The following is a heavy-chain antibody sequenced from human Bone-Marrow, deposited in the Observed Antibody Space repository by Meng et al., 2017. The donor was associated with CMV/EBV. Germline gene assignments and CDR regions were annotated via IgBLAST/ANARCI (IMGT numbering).Heavy chain of an antibody. CDR3: ARTPWAARPPGPYYGMDV. J-gene: IGHJ6*02. Sequence: GGSLRLSCAASGFTFSSYDMHWVRQATGKGLEWVSAVGTAGDTYYPGSVKGRFTISRENAKNSLYLQMNSLRAGDTAVYYCARTPWAARPPGPYYGMDVWGQGTTVTVSS. CDR1: GFTFSSYD. CDR2: VGTAGDT. V-gene: IGHV3-13*01. D-gene: IGHD6-6*01.